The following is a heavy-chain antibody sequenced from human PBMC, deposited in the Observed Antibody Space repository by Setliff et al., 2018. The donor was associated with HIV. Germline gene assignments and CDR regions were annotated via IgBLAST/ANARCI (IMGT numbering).Heavy chain of an antibody. D-gene: IGHD2-2*01. CDR3: ASGLGDQLLDY. V-gene: IGHV1-69*05. J-gene: IGHJ4*02. CDR2: IIPIFRTA. CDR1: GGTFSSHA. Sequence: SVKVSCKASGGTFSSHAISWVRQAPGHGLEWMGGIIPIFRTANYAQKFQGRVTMTRDTSISTAYMELSRLRSDDTAVYYCASGLGDQLLDYWGQGTLVTVSS.